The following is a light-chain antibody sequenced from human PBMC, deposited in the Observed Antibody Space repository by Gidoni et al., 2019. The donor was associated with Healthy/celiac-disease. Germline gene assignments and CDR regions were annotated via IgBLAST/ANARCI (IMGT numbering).Light chain of an antibody. CDR2: LGS. CDR3: RQALKTPPCS. J-gene: IGKJ2*04. Sequence: VLTRAPLTLLVTPGEPASISCTSSQSLLHSTGYNYLDWFLQKPGQYPKLLIYLGSNRACGVPDRFSGRGSGTDFTLKSSRVEAKDVGVDYCRQALKTPPCSFGQGTKLEIK. V-gene: IGKV2-28*01. CDR1: QSLLHSTGYNY.